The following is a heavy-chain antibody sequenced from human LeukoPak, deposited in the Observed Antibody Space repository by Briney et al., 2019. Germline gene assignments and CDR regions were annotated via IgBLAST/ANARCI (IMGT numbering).Heavy chain of an antibody. CDR2: IYPSGGST. J-gene: IGHJ4*02. Sequence: ASVKVSCKASGYTFTSYYMHWVRQAPGQGLEWMGIIYPSGGSTSYAQKFQGRVTMTRDTSTSTVYMELSSLRSEDTAVYYCARELAGDYYDSSGYYPFDYWGQGTLVTVSS. V-gene: IGHV1-46*01. CDR1: GYTFTSYY. D-gene: IGHD3-22*01. CDR3: ARELAGDYYDSSGYYPFDY.